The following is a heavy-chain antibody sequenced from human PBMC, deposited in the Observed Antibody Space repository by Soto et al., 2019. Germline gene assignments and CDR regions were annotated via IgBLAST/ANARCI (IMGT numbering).Heavy chain of an antibody. V-gene: IGHV3-23*01. CDR3: AKDRERDAWCEDY. D-gene: IGHD2-8*02. J-gene: IGHJ4*03. Sequence: PGGSLRLSCVASGFSFSSYGMSWVRQAPGKGLEWVSVISGSDSSTYYADSVKGRFTISRDNSKNTLYLQMNGLRAEDTAVYYCAKDRERDAWCEDYWGQGTLVTVSS. CDR1: GFSFSSYG. CDR2: ISGSDSST.